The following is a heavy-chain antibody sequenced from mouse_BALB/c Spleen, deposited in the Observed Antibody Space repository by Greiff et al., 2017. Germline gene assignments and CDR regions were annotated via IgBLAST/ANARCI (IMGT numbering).Heavy chain of an antibody. CDR2: INPSTGYT. CDR3: ARLRGYYAMDY. D-gene: IGHD1-1*01. Sequence: QVQLKESGAELAKPGASVKMSCKASGYTFTSYWMHWVKQRPGQGLEWIGYINPSTGYTEYNQKFKDKATLTADKSSSTAYMQLSSLTSEDSAVYYCARLRGYYAMDYWGQGTSVTVSS. V-gene: IGHV1-7*01. CDR1: GYTFTSYW. J-gene: IGHJ4*01.